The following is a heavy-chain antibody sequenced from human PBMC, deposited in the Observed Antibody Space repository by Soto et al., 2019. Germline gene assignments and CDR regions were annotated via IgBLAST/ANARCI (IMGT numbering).Heavy chain of an antibody. CDR2: ISTYNGNT. CDR1: GYTFTSYG. V-gene: IGHV1-18*01. D-gene: IGHD6-13*01. Sequence: QVQLVQSGAEVKKPGASVKVSCKPSGYTFTSYGISWVRLAPGQGPEWMGWISTYNGNTNYAQKFKGRVTMATDTSTSTAYMELRSLRSDDTAVYYCARDLIAATGADYWGQRTLVTVS. CDR3: ARDLIAATGADY. J-gene: IGHJ4*02.